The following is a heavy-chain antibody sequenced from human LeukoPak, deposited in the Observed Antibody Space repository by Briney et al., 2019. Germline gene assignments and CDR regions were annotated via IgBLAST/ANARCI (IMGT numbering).Heavy chain of an antibody. CDR1: GFTFSSYW. J-gene: IGHJ4*02. CDR3: ARDYCTNGVCYTFDY. Sequence: GGSLRLSCAASGFTFSSYWMHWVRQAPGKGLVWVSRINSDGSSTSYADSVKGRFTISRDNAKNTPYLQMNSLRAEDTAVYYCARDYCTNGVCYTFDYWGQGTLVTVSS. D-gene: IGHD2-8*01. V-gene: IGHV3-74*01. CDR2: INSDGSST.